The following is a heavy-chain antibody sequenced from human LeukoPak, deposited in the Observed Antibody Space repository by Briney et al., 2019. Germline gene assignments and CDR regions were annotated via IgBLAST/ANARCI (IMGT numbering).Heavy chain of an antibody. Sequence: ASVTVSCKASGYTFTSYGISWVRQAPGQGLEWVGWISAYNGNTNYAQKLQGRVTMTTHTSTSTAYMDLTSLRSDDTAVYYCARFRAGVGEPYGDYWGQGTLVTVSS. V-gene: IGHV1-18*01. CDR1: GYTFTSYG. CDR2: ISAYNGNT. D-gene: IGHD3-10*01. CDR3: ARFRAGVGEPYGDY. J-gene: IGHJ4*02.